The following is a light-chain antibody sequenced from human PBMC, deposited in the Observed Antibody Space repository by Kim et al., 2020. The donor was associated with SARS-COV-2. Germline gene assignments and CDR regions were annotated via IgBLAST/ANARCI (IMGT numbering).Light chain of an antibody. Sequence: GQSITISCTGTSSDVGGYKDVSWYQQHPGKAPKLMIYDVSNRPSGVSNRFSGSKSGNTASLTISGLQAEDEADYYCSSYTSSTTRVFGGGTQLTVL. J-gene: IGLJ3*02. V-gene: IGLV2-14*03. CDR2: DVS. CDR1: SSDVGGYKD. CDR3: SSYTSSTTRV.